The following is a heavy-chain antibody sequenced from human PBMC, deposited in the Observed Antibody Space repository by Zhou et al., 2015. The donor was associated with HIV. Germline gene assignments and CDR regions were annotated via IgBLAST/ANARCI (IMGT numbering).Heavy chain of an antibody. Sequence: QVQLAQSGIEVKKPGASVKVSCKASGYTFTKFGISWVRQAPGQGLDWMGWVKTENGHTNYAQKFQGRVTMTADTSTSTVYMELRSLRSDDTAVYYCARDRSNSDYWGREPWSPSPQ. CDR3: ARDRSNSDY. V-gene: IGHV1-18*01. CDR1: GYTFTKFG. CDR2: VKTENGHT. J-gene: IGHJ4*02. D-gene: IGHD4-23*01.